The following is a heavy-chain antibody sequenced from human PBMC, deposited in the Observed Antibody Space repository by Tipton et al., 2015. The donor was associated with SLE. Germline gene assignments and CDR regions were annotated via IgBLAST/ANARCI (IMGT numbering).Heavy chain of an antibody. V-gene: IGHV4-30-4*08. J-gene: IGHJ4*02. D-gene: IGHD7-27*01. CDR2: IYYSGST. CDR1: GGSFSGYY. CDR3: ASTRENWAFDY. Sequence: LRLSCAVYGGSFSGYYWSWIRQPPRKGLEWIGYIYYSGSTYYNPSLKSRVTISVDTSKNQFSLKLSSVTAADTAVYYCASTRENWAFDYWGQGTLVTVSS.